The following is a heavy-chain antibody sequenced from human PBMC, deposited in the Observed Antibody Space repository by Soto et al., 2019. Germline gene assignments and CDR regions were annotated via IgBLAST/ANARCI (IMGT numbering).Heavy chain of an antibody. Sequence: PGGSLRLSCAASGFTFSSYGMHWVRQAPGKGLEWVAVISYDGSNKYYADSVKGRFTISRDDSKNTLYLQMNSLRAEDTAVYYCAKDQRDGENGYYLDHWGPGTLVTV. CDR1: GFTFSSYG. CDR2: ISYDGSNK. V-gene: IGHV3-30*18. J-gene: IGHJ4*02. CDR3: AKDQRDGENGYYLDH. D-gene: IGHD4-17*01.